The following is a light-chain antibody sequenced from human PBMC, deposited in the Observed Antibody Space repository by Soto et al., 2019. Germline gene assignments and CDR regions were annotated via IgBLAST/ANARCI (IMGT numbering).Light chain of an antibody. CDR3: QHRTNWWT. V-gene: IGKV3-11*01. CDR2: DAS. J-gene: IGKJ1*01. Sequence: IVLTQSPATLSLSPGERATLSCGASQSISTFLAWYQQKPGQAPRLLIYDASDRATGIPARFSGSGSGTDFTLTISSLEHEDFAVYYCQHRTNWWTFGQGTKVDI. CDR1: QSISTF.